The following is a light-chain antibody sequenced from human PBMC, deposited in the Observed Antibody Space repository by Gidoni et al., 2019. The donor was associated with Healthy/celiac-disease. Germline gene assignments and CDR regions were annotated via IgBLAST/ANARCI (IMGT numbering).Light chain of an antibody. CDR3: QSADSSQVV. V-gene: IGLV3-25*03. J-gene: IGLJ2*01. CDR1: ALPKQY. CDR2: KDS. Sequence: SYELPQPPSVSVSPGQTARITCSGDALPKQYAYWYQQKPGQAPVLVIYKDSERPSGIPERFSGSSSGTTVTLTISGVQAEDEADYYCQSADSSQVVFGGGTKLTVL.